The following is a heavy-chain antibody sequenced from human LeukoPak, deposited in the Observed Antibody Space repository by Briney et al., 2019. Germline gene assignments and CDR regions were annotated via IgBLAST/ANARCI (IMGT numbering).Heavy chain of an antibody. CDR2: INHSGST. J-gene: IGHJ4*02. CDR1: GGSFSGYY. V-gene: IGHV4-34*01. D-gene: IGHD3-3*01. CDR3: ARASYDFWSGYYKDKDFDY. Sequence: PSETLSLTCAVYGGSFSGYYWSRIRQPPGKGLEWIGEINHSGSTNYNPSLKSRVTISVDTSKNQFSLKLSSVTAADTAVYYCARASYDFWSGYYKDKDFDYWGQGTLVTVSS.